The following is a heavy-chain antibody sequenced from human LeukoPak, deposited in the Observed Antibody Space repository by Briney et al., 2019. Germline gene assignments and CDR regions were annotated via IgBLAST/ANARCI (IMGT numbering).Heavy chain of an antibody. Sequence: TPSETLSLTCTVSGGSMSSYYWSWIRQPPGKGLEWIGYIYYSGSTNYNPSLKSRVTISVDTSKNQSSLKLISVTAADTAVYYCARTSGPYGGNYFDYWGQGTLVTVSS. D-gene: IGHD4-23*01. J-gene: IGHJ4*02. CDR1: GGSMSSYY. CDR2: IYYSGST. CDR3: ARTSGPYGGNYFDY. V-gene: IGHV4-59*08.